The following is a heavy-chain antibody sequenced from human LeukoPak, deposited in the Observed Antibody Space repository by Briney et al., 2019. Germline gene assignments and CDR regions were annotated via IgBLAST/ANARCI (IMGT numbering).Heavy chain of an antibody. V-gene: IGHV4-4*09. J-gene: IGHJ4*02. CDR2: IYTSGST. D-gene: IGHD3-3*01. CDR3: ARLYYDFWSGYYTRGAFDY. Sequence: SETLSLTCTVSGGSISSYYWGWIRQPPGKGLEWIGYIYTSGSTNYNPSLKSRVTISVDTSKNQFSLKLSSVTAADTAVYYCARLYYDFWSGYYTRGAFDYWGQGTLVTVSS. CDR1: GGSISSYY.